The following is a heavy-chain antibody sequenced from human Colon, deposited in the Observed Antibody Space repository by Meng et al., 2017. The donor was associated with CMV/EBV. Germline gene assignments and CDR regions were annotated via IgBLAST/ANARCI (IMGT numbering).Heavy chain of an antibody. CDR3: TKDDFGGLDN. CDR2: ISNDANIK. CDR1: GFSFSSCA. D-gene: IGHD3-10*01. V-gene: IGHV3-30-3*01. Sequence: GGSLRFSCAASGFSFSSCAMHWVRQTPGKGLQWVAVISNDANIKYYADSVKGRFTISRDNSENTVYLQMNSLRIEDTAVYFCTKDDFGGLDNWGEGTTVTVSS. J-gene: IGHJ4*02.